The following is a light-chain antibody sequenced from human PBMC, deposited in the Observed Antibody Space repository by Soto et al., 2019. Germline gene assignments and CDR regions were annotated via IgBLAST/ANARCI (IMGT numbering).Light chain of an antibody. J-gene: IGKJ1*01. CDR3: QQYNSYSQT. CDR2: DAS. CDR1: QDISTW. V-gene: IGKV1-5*01. Sequence: DIQMTQSPSILSASVGDRVSITCRASQDISTWLAWYQQKPGKAPKLLIFDASSLQSGVPSRFSGSGSGTEFTLTISGLQSDDFATYFCQQYNSYSQTLGQGTKVDIK.